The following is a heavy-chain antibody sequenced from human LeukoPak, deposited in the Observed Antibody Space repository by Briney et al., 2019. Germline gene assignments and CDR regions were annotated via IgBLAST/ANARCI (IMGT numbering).Heavy chain of an antibody. Sequence: ASVKVSCTASEYTFTGSYIHWLRQAPGQGPEWMGWINPNSGGTNYAQKFQGRVTMTRDTSINTANMELNSLTSDDTAVYYCATGTTGFFDYWDEGTLVTVSS. CDR2: INPNSGGT. V-gene: IGHV1-2*02. J-gene: IGHJ4*02. CDR1: EYTFTGSY. D-gene: IGHD1-7*01. CDR3: ATGTTGFFDY.